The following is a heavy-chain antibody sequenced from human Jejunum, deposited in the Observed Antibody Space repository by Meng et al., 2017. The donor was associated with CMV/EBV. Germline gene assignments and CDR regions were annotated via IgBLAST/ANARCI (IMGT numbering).Heavy chain of an antibody. CDR3: ARVFGVAYFDS. CDR2: ISPYNDNA. J-gene: IGHJ4*02. CDR1: GYTFSNYG. D-gene: IGHD3-3*01. Sequence: KASGYTFSNYGFTWVRRAPGQGLEWMGYISPYNDNANYAQKFQGRVTMTRDTSTSTAYMELRSLRADDTAVYYCARVFGVAYFDSWGQGTLVTVS. V-gene: IGHV1-18*01.